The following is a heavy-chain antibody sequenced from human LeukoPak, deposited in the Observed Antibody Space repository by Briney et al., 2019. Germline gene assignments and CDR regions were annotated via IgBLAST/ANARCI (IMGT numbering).Heavy chain of an antibody. CDR1: GFTFSSYN. J-gene: IGHJ4*02. D-gene: IGHD1-26*01. Sequence: GGSLRLSCAASGFTFSSYNMNWVRQAPGKGLEWVAFIRSDGSDKYYADSVRGRFTISRDISKNTLYLQMNSLRPEDTAVYYCANVGYSGTYSDYWGQGTLVTVSS. V-gene: IGHV3-30*02. CDR2: IRSDGSDK. CDR3: ANVGYSGTYSDY.